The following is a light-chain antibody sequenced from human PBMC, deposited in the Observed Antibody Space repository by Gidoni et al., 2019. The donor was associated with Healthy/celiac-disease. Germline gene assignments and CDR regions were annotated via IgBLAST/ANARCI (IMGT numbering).Light chain of an antibody. V-gene: IGLV3-1*01. J-gene: IGLJ2*01. Sequence: SYALTQPPSVPVSPGQTASITCPGDKLGDKYACWYQQKPGQSPVLVIYQDSKRPSGIPERFSGSNTGNTATLTISGTQAMDEAYYYCQAWDSSTVVFGGGTKLTVL. CDR3: QAWDSSTVV. CDR1: KLGDKY. CDR2: QDS.